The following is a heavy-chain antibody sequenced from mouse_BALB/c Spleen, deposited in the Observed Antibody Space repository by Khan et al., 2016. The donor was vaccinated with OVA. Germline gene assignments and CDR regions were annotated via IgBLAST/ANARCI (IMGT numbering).Heavy chain of an antibody. V-gene: IGHV14-3*02. Sequence: EVQLKESGAELVKPGASVKLSCTASGFNIKDTHIHWVKQRPEQGLEWIGRIDPANDNSKYDPRFQGKATITADTSSNTAYLHLSSLTSEDTAVYYCAPAGTGDYFDYWGQGTTPTVSS. J-gene: IGHJ2*01. CDR1: GFNIKDTH. CDR3: APAGTGDYFDY. D-gene: IGHD4-1*01. CDR2: IDPANDNS.